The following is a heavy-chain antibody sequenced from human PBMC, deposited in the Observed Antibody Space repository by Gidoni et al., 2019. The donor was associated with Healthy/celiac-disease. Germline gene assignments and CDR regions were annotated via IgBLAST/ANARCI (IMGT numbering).Heavy chain of an antibody. Sequence: EVQLVESGGGLVQPGGSLRLSCAASGFTFSSYWMSWVRQAPGKGLEWGANIKQDGSEKYYVDSVKGRFTISRDNAKNSLYLQMNSLRAEDTAVYYCARLYYYYDSSGLWGFDYWGQGTLVTVSS. D-gene: IGHD3-22*01. J-gene: IGHJ4*02. V-gene: IGHV3-7*01. CDR3: ARLYYYYDSSGLWGFDY. CDR1: GFTFSSYW. CDR2: IKQDGSEK.